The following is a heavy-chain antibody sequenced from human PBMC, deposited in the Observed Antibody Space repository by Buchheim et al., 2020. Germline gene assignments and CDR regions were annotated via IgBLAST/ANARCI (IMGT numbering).Heavy chain of an antibody. D-gene: IGHD3-9*01. V-gene: IGHV1-3*01. CDR3: ARDLIGAYYDVLTGHNRGNYFDP. CDR1: GYTFTSYA. CDR2: INAGNGNV. J-gene: IGHJ5*02. Sequence: QGQLVQSGTEVKKPGASVQVFCKASGYTFTSYALHWVRQAPGQRLEWIGWINAGNGNVKYSETFQGRATITRDTSARTSHMELTSLRSEDTAVYYCARDLIGAYYDVLTGHNRGNYFDPWGQGTL.